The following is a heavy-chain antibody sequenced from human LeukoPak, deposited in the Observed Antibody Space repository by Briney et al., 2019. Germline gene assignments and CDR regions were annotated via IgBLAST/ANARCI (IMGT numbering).Heavy chain of an antibody. CDR2: IIPIFGTA. D-gene: IGHD2-2*01. Sequence: SVKVSCKASGGTFSSYAISWVRQAPGQGLEWVGGIIPIFGTANYAQTFQGRVTITADESTSTAYMELSSLRSEDTAVYYCAREGRPLGYCSSTSCYNWFDPWGQGTLVTVSS. CDR3: AREGRPLGYCSSTSCYNWFDP. J-gene: IGHJ5*02. CDR1: GGTFSSYA. V-gene: IGHV1-69*13.